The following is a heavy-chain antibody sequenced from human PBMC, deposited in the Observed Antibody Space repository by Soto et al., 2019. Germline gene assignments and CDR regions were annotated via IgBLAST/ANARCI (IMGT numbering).Heavy chain of an antibody. Sequence: ETLCLACAVSGVSISTYYWSGIRRPEGQGLEWIGCIYNSGSTHSNPSLQSRVTISVDTSKNQFSLKLSSVTDADTAIYYCARARITMVREVIKYNMDVWGQGTTVTVYS. J-gene: IGHJ6*02. CDR1: GVSISTYY. CDR2: IYNSGST. V-gene: IGHV4-59*01. D-gene: IGHD3-10*01. CDR3: ARARITMVREVIKYNMDV.